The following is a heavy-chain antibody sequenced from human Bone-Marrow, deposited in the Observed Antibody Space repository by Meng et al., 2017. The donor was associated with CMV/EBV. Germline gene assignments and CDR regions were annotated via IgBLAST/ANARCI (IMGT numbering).Heavy chain of an antibody. D-gene: IGHD3-3*01. J-gene: IGHJ4*02. Sequence: LSLTCAASGFTFSSYAMHWVRQAPGKGLEWVSVISWDGSYKYYADSVKGRFTISRDNSKNTLYLQMNSLRAEDTAVYYCAKNPEDFGVVSPYYLDYWGQGTLVTVSS. CDR1: GFTFSSYA. CDR3: AKNPEDFGVVSPYYLDY. V-gene: IGHV3-30*04. CDR2: ISWDGSYK.